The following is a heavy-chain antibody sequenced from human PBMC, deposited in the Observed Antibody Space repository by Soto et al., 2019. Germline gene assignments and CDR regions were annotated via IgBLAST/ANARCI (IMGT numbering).Heavy chain of an antibody. J-gene: IGHJ4*02. D-gene: IGHD6-6*01. CDR2: ISSTSAYK. V-gene: IGHV3-11*05. CDR1: GFTFSDYY. CDR3: ARDPSRRAPPDY. Sequence: QVQLVESGGVLVKPGGSLRLSCAASGFTFSDYYMTWFRQAPGKGLEWVSYISSTSAYKKYADSVRGRFTISRDNAKNSLYLQMTSLRDEDTAVYYCARDPSRRAPPDYWGQGTLVTVSS.